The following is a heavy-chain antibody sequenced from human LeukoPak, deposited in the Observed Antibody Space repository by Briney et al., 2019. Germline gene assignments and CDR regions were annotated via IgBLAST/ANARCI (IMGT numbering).Heavy chain of an antibody. J-gene: IGHJ1*01. CDR1: GYSFTDYY. CDR3: ATRKEVAHFKH. CDR2: IHPDSGGT. V-gene: IGHV1-2*02. Sequence: GGSVKLSCTASGYSFTDYYMHWVRQAPGQGLEWMGWIHPDSGGTNYPHRFQGRFTLTRDTSTATAYMEMNRLTSDDTAVYYCATRKEVAHFKHWGQGTLVSVSS.